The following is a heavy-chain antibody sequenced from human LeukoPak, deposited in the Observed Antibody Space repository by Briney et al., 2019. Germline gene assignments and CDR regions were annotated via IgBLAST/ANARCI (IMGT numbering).Heavy chain of an antibody. CDR1: GCTFSNYA. CDR3: ATYSSGWSLGGY. CDR2: ISASGSST. V-gene: IGHV3-23*01. D-gene: IGHD6-19*01. J-gene: IGHJ4*02. Sequence: QPGESLRLSCAASGCTFSNYAMSWVRQAPGKGLEWVSGISASGSSTYYADSVKGRFTISRDTSQNTLYLQMNSLRAEDTAVYYCATYSSGWSLGGYWGQGTLVTVSS.